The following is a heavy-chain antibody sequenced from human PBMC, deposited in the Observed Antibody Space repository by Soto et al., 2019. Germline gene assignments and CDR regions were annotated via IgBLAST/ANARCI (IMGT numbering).Heavy chain of an antibody. CDR1: GFTFGDYA. V-gene: IGHV3-49*04. Sequence: GGSLRLSCTASGFTFGDYAMSWVRQAPGKGLEWVGFIRSKAYGGKTEYAASVKGRFTISRDDSKSIAYLQMNSLKTEDSAVYYCTRIVVVAATAFDWFDPWGQGTLVTVSS. CDR2: IRSKAYGGKT. D-gene: IGHD2-15*01. CDR3: TRIVVVAATAFDWFDP. J-gene: IGHJ5*02.